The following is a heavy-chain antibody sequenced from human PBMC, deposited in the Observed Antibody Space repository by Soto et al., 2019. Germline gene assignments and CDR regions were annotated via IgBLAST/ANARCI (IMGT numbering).Heavy chain of an antibody. Sequence: EVQLVESGGGLVQPGGSLRLSCAASGFTFRNYWMSWVRQAPGKGLEWMANINQDGSDKYYVDSVRGRFTISRDNAKNSLFLQMNSLRAEDTAVYYCAKELVVGPAEYFHHWGQGTLVTVSS. V-gene: IGHV3-7*01. D-gene: IGHD2-8*02. CDR1: GFTFRNYW. J-gene: IGHJ1*01. CDR3: AKELVVGPAEYFHH. CDR2: INQDGSDK.